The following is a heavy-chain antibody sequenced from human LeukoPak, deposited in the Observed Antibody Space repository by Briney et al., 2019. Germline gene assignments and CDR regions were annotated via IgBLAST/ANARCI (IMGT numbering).Heavy chain of an antibody. CDR1: GFTFDDYA. Sequence: GGSLRLSCAASGFTFDDYAMHWVRQAPGKGLEWVSLISWDGGSTYYADSVKGRFTISRDNSKNPLSLQMNSLRAEDTAFYYCAKDMARYSSSLYMDVWGKGTTVTVSS. V-gene: IGHV3-43D*04. D-gene: IGHD6-13*01. CDR3: AKDMARYSSSLYMDV. J-gene: IGHJ6*04. CDR2: ISWDGGST.